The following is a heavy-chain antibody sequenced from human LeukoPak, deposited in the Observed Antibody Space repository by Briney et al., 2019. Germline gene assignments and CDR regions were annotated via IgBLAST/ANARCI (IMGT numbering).Heavy chain of an antibody. D-gene: IGHD3-22*01. CDR3: ARDTYYYDSSGLYYFDY. J-gene: IGHJ4*02. Sequence: SETLSLTCTVSGGSISSYYWSWIRQPPGKGLEWIGEINHSGSTNYNPSLKSRVTISVDTSKNQFSLKLSSVTAADTAVYYCARDTYYYDSSGLYYFDYWGQGTLVTVSS. V-gene: IGHV4-34*01. CDR2: INHSGST. CDR1: GGSISSYY.